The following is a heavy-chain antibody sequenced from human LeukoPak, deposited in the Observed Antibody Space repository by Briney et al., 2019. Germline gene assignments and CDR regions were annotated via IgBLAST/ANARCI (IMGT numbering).Heavy chain of an antibody. J-gene: IGHJ6*03. CDR1: GFTFSSYA. V-gene: IGHV3-23*01. CDR2: VSGSGGYT. Sequence: GGCLRLSCAVSGFTFSSYAMSWVRQAPGKGLDWVSAVSGSGGYTDYADSVKGRFTVSRDNSKNTLYLQMNSLRAEDTAVYYCAKAGSGWINPYYYMDVWGKGTTVTVSS. CDR3: AKAGSGWINPYYYMDV. D-gene: IGHD3-3*01.